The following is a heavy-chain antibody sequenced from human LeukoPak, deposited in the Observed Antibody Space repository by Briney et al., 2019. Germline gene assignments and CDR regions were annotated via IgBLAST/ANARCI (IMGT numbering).Heavy chain of an antibody. V-gene: IGHV4-59*01. D-gene: IGHD6-19*01. J-gene: IGHJ5*02. CDR2: RCDDGRD. Sequence: PFETLSLTCTVSGVSISASCWSWLRQSPGRGLEWVGYRCDDGRDLYNPSLRSRVSRVTISVDASEKQFSLSLRSVTAADTAMYYCARAGYSSGWTMGWWFDPWGQGTLVTVSS. CDR3: ARAGYSSGWTMGWWFDP. CDR1: GVSISASC.